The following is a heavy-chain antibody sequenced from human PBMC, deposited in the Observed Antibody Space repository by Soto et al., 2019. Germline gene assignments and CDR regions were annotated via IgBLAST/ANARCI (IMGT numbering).Heavy chain of an antibody. V-gene: IGHV3-23*01. CDR2: FSGSGGST. CDR3: AKDRGSVSMAARTEY. CDR1: GCTFSSYA. D-gene: IGHD6-6*01. Sequence: EVQLLESGGGLVQPVGSLRLSCAASGCTFSSYAMSWVRQAPGKGLEWVSAFSGSGGSTYYVDSVKGRFTISRDNSKNTLYLELNGLRAEDTVVYYCAKDRGSVSMAARTEYWGQGTLVTVSS. J-gene: IGHJ4*02.